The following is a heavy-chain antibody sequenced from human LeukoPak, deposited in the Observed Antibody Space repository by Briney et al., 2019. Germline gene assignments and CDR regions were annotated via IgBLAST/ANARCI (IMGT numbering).Heavy chain of an antibody. CDR3: AKDAAGPEY. D-gene: IGHD6-13*01. J-gene: IGHJ4*02. CDR2: IRAGGGST. V-gene: IGHV3-23*01. Sequence: PGGSLRLSCAASGLTFSDYSMTWVRQAPGKGLFWVSGIRAGGGSTYYADSVKGRFTISSDNSRNMLYLQMNSLRAEDTAVYYCAKDAAGPEYWGQGTLVTVSS. CDR1: GLTFSDYS.